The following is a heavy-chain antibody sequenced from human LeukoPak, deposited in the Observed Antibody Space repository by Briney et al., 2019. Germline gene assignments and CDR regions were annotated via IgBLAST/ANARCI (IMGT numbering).Heavy chain of an antibody. D-gene: IGHD2-2*01. CDR2: IYYSGST. J-gene: IGHJ4*02. V-gene: IGHV4-39*01. CDR3: ARLPRDAAAPFDY. Sequence: PSETLSLTCTVSGGSISSSSYYWGWIRQPPGKGLEWIGSIYYSGSTYYNPSLKSRVTISVDTSKNQFSLKLSSVTAADTAVYYCARLPRDAAAPFDYWGQGTLVTVSS. CDR1: GGSISSSSYY.